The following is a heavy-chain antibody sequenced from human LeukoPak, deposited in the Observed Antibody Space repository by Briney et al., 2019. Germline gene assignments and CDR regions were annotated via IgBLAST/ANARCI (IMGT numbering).Heavy chain of an antibody. D-gene: IGHD5-18*01. CDR1: GGSISSYY. CDR2: IYYSGST. V-gene: IGHV4-59*01. CDR3: ARVKADTAMVFYYYYYMDV. Sequence: PSETLSLTCTVSGGSISSYYWSWIRQPAGKGLEWIGYIYYSGSTNYNPSLKSRVTISVDTSKNQFSLKLSSVTAADTAVYYCARVKADTAMVFYYYYYMDVWGKGTTVTVSS. J-gene: IGHJ6*03.